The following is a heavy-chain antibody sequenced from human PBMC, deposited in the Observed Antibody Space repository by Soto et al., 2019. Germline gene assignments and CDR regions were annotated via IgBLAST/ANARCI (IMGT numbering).Heavy chain of an antibody. Sequence: ASVKVSWKASGYTFTSYDINWVRQATGLGLEWMGWMNPNSGNTGYAQKFQGRVTMTRNTSISTAYMELSSLRSEDTAVYYCARGFRVGATSYYGMDVWGQGTTVTVSS. CDR2: MNPNSGNT. V-gene: IGHV1-8*01. D-gene: IGHD1-26*01. CDR1: GYTFTSYD. CDR3: ARGFRVGATSYYGMDV. J-gene: IGHJ6*02.